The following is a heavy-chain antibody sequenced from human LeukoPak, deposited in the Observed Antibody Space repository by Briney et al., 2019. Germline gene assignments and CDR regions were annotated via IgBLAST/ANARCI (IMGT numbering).Heavy chain of an antibody. CDR1: GFTFRGYS. V-gene: IGHV3-21*01. D-gene: IGHD2-2*01. J-gene: IGHJ4*02. Sequence: GGSLRLSCAASGFTFRGYSTHWVRLAPGKGLEWVSSITSSSSYIYYADSVKGRFTISRDNAQNSLFLQMNSLRAEDTAVYYCAREAAGSGTSPYYFDYWGQGTLVTVSS. CDR2: ITSSSSYI. CDR3: AREAAGSGTSPYYFDY.